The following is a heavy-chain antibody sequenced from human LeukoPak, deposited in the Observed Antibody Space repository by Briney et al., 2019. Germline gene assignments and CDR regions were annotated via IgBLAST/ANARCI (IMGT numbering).Heavy chain of an antibody. CDR3: TRGVYIAAAQYGY. Sequence: PSETLSLTCTVSGGAISMFYWNWIRQPPGKGLEWIGSIYNSGSTTYNPSLKSRVTISGDTSKNQFSLKLTSVTAADTAVYYCTRGVYIAAAQYGYWGQGTLVTVSS. CDR2: IYNSGST. D-gene: IGHD6-13*01. CDR1: GGAISMFY. J-gene: IGHJ4*02. V-gene: IGHV4-59*01.